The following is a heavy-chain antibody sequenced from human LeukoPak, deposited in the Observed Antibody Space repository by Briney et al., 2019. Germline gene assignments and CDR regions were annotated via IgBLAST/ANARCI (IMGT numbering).Heavy chain of an antibody. V-gene: IGHV4-59*01. CDR1: GGSISSYY. Sequence: TSETLSLTCTVSGGSISSYYWSWIRQPPGKGLEWIGYIYYSGSTNYNPSLKSRVTIAVDTSKNQFSLKLSSVTAADTAVYYCARLASDAFDVWGQGTMVTVSS. J-gene: IGHJ3*01. CDR2: IYYSGST. CDR3: ARLASDAFDV.